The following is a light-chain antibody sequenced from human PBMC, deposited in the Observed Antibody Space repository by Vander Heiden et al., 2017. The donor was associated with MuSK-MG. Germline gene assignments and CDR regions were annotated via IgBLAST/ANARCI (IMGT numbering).Light chain of an antibody. Sequence: DIQMTQSPSSLSASVGDRVIITCRASQSISSYLNWYQQKPGKAPKLLIYAASSLQSGVPSRFNGSGSGTDFTLTIIRLQPEDFATYYCQQSDSTLYTFGQGTKLEIK. CDR2: AAS. CDR3: QQSDSTLYT. J-gene: IGKJ2*01. V-gene: IGKV1-39*01. CDR1: QSISSY.